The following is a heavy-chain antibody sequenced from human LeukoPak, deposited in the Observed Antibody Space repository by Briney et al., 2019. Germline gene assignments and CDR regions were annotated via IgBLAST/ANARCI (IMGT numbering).Heavy chain of an antibody. CDR3: ARDQYYYDSSGYLHAFDI. J-gene: IGHJ3*02. CDR1: GESLSGYY. D-gene: IGHD3-22*01. CDR2: INHRGST. Sequence: PSETLSLTCAVYGESLSGYYWSWIRQPPGKGLEWIGEINHRGSTYYNPSLKSRVTISVDTSKNQFSLKLSSVTAADTAVYYCARDQYYYDSSGYLHAFDIWGQGTMVTVSS. V-gene: IGHV4-34*01.